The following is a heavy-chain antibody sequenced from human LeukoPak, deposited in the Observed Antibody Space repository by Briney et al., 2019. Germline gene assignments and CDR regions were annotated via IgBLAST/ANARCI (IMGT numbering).Heavy chain of an antibody. V-gene: IGHV3-23*01. Sequence: GGSLRLSCAASGFTFSSYAMSWVRQAPGKGLEWVSAISGSGGSTYYADSVKGRFTISRDNSKNSLYLQMNSLRTEDTALYYCAKDLGYSYGTYYYGMDVWGQGTTVTVSS. CDR1: GFTFSSYA. J-gene: IGHJ6*02. D-gene: IGHD5-18*01. CDR3: AKDLGYSYGTYYYGMDV. CDR2: ISGSGGST.